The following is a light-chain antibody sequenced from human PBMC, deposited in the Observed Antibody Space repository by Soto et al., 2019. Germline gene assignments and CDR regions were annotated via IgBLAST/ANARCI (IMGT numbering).Light chain of an antibody. CDR2: DNI. CDR1: SSNIGAGYD. V-gene: IGLV1-40*01. CDR3: QSYDSSLSGSVV. J-gene: IGLJ2*01. Sequence: QAVVTQPPSVSGAPGQRVIISCTGSSSNIGAGYDIHWYQQLPGTAPKLLIYDNINRPSGVPDRFSGSKSGTSASLAITGLQAEDEADYYCQSYDSSLSGSVVFGGGTKLTVL.